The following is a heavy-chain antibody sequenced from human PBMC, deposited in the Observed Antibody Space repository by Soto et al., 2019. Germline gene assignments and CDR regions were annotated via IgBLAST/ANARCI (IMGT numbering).Heavy chain of an antibody. Sequence: EVQLLESGGGLVQPGGSLRLSCAASGFTFSSYAMSWVRQAPGKGLEWVSAISGSGGSTYYADSVKGRFTISRDNSKNTLYLQMNSLRAEDTAVYYCAKGYDNYYDSSGYYSYWGQGTLVTVSS. D-gene: IGHD3-22*01. V-gene: IGHV3-23*01. CDR3: AKGYDNYYDSSGYYSY. CDR1: GFTFSSYA. CDR2: ISGSGGST. J-gene: IGHJ4*02.